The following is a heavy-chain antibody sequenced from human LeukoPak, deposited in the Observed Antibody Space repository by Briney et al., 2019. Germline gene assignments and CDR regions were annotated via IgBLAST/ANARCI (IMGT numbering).Heavy chain of an antibody. CDR2: IHYTGKP. D-gene: IGHD3-16*01. V-gene: IGHV4-59*11. J-gene: IGHJ6*02. Sequence: SETLSLTCSVSGGSISGHYWTWIRQPPGKRLEWIGQIHYTGKPDYNPSLKSRITISVDTSKNQVSLQVSSVTAADSAIYYCARFGVDYDMDVWGHGTTVTVFS. CDR3: ARFGVDYDMDV. CDR1: GGSISGHY.